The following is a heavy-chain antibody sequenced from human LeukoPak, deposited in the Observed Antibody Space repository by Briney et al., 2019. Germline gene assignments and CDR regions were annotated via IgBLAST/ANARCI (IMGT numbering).Heavy chain of an antibody. CDR3: ARQMRNSGYDWHDAFDI. J-gene: IGHJ3*02. CDR2: IYPGDSDT. Sequence: GESLKISCKGSGYSFTSYWIGWVRQMPGKGLEWMGIIYPGDSDTRYSPSFQGQVTISADKSISTAYLQWSSLKASDTAMYYCARQMRNSGYDWHDAFDIWGQGTMVTVSS. V-gene: IGHV5-51*01. CDR1: GYSFTSYW. D-gene: IGHD5-12*01.